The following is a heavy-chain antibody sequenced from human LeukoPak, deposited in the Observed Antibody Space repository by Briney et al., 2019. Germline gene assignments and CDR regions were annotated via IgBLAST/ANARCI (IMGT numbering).Heavy chain of an antibody. CDR2: IIPIFGTA. D-gene: IGHD5-18*01. CDR1: GGTFSSYA. J-gene: IGHJ4*02. V-gene: IGHV1-69*01. Sequence: SSVKVSCKASGGTFSSYAISWVRQAPGQGLEWMGGIIPIFGTANYAQKFQGRVTITADESTSTAYMEPSSLRSEDTAVYYCARGRLMGLWEYYFDYWGQGTLVTVSS. CDR3: ARGRLMGLWEYYFDY.